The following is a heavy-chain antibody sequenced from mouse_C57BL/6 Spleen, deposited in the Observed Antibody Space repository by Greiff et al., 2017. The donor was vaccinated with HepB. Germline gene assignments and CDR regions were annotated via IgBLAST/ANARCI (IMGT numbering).Heavy chain of an antibody. CDR1: GFTFSSYA. Sequence: EVMLVASGEGLVKPGGSLKLSCAASGFTFSSYAMSWVRQTPEKRLEWVAYISSGGDYIYYADTVKGRFTISRDNARNTLYLQMSSLKSEDTAMYYCTRDERSGKGVYAKDYWGQGASVTVAS. D-gene: IGHD1-3*01. CDR2: ISSGGDYI. CDR3: TRDERSGKGVYAKDY. V-gene: IGHV5-9-1*02. J-gene: IGHJ4*01.